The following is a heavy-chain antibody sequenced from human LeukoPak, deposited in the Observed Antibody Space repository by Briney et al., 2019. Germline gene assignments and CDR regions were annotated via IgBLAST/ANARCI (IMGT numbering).Heavy chain of an antibody. V-gene: IGHV3-21*01. CDR1: GFTFSSYS. Sequence: PGGSLRLSCAASGFTFSSYSMNWVRQAPGKVLEWVSSISSSSSYIYYADSVKGRFTISRDNAKNTLYLQMNSLRPEDTAVYYCAKVRVVFNWNYAYYFDYWGQGTLVTVSS. CDR2: ISSSSSYI. D-gene: IGHD1-7*01. CDR3: AKVRVVFNWNYAYYFDY. J-gene: IGHJ4*02.